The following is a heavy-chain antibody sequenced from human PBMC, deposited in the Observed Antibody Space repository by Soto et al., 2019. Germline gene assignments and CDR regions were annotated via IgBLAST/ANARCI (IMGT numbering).Heavy chain of an antibody. CDR1: GGSFSGYY. CDR3: ARVLRWNGHWYNWFDP. CDR2: INHSGST. D-gene: IGHD4-17*01. Sequence: PSETLSLTCAVYGGSFSGYYWSWIRQPPGKGLEWIGEINHSGSTNYNPSLKSRVTISVDTSKNQFSLKLSSVTAADTAVYYCARVLRWNGHWYNWFDPWGQGTLVTVSS. J-gene: IGHJ5*02. V-gene: IGHV4-34*01.